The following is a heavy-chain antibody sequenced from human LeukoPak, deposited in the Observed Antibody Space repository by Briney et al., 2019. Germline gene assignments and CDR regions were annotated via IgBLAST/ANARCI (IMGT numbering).Heavy chain of an antibody. D-gene: IGHD2-21*02. CDR3: ARGHCGGDCFFPVDY. CDR1: GFTFSSYS. V-gene: IGHV3-48*02. J-gene: IGHJ4*02. Sequence: GGSLRLSCAASGFTFSSYSMNWVRQAPGKGLEWVSYIRSSSGTIYYADSVKGRFTISRDNAKNSLYLQMNSLRDEDTAVYYCARGHCGGDCFFPVDYWGQGTLVTVSS. CDR2: IRSSSGTI.